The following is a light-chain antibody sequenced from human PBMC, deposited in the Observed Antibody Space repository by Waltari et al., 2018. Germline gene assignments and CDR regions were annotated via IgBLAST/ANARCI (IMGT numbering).Light chain of an antibody. V-gene: IGLV2-14*03. CDR3: TSYASSSTLV. CDR1: SSDVGGYNY. CDR2: DVG. Sequence: QSVLTQPASVSGSPGQSITIPCTGISSDVGGYNYVSWYQQHPGKAPKVMIYDVGYRPSGVSSRFSGSKSGNTASLTISGLQAEDEADYYCTSYASSSTLVFGGGTKLTVL. J-gene: IGLJ2*01.